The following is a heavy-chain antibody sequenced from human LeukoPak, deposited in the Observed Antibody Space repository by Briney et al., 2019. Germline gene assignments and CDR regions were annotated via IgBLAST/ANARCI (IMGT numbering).Heavy chain of an antibody. V-gene: IGHV1-2*06. CDR3: ARGSRRPRGYCSGGSCGRYYFDY. J-gene: IGHJ4*02. Sequence: GASVKVSCKASGYTFTGYYMHWVRQAPGQGLEWMGRINPNSGGTNYAQKFQGRVTMTRDTSISTAYMELSRLRSEDTAVYYCARGSRRPRGYCSGGSCGRYYFDYWGQGTLVTVSS. CDR1: GYTFTGYY. CDR2: INPNSGGT. D-gene: IGHD2-15*01.